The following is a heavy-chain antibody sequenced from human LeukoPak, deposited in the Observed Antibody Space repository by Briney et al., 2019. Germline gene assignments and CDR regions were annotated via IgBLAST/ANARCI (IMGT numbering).Heavy chain of an antibody. CDR2: ISAYNGNT. CDR3: ARDGSDWGYYYYYGMDV. Sequence: ASVKVSCKASGYTFTSYGISWVRQAPGRGLEWMGWISAYNGNTNYAQKLQGRVTMTTDTSTSTAYMELRSLRSDDTAVYYCARDGSDWGYYYYYGMDVWGQGTTVTVSS. J-gene: IGHJ6*02. D-gene: IGHD3-16*01. V-gene: IGHV1-18*01. CDR1: GYTFTSYG.